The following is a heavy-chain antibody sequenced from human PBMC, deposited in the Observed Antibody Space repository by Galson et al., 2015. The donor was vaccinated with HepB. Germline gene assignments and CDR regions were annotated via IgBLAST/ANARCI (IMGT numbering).Heavy chain of an antibody. CDR2: ISSTGFGGTT. Sequence: SLRLSCAGPELTFGDYAVSWFRQAPGKRLEWVGFISSTGFGGTTEYAASLKGRFNISRDDSKGVAYLQMGSLMPEDTAVYSCARHSVSFCGGDCYTYFFDYWGQGTQVVVSS. CDR1: ELTFGDYA. V-gene: IGHV3-49*03. CDR3: ARHSVSFCGGDCYTYFFDY. D-gene: IGHD2-21*02. J-gene: IGHJ4*02.